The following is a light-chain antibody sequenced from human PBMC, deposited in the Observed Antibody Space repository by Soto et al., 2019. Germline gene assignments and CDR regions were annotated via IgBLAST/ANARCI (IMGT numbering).Light chain of an antibody. CDR2: AAS. CDR3: LQHNSFPFT. J-gene: IGKJ3*01. CDR1: QAIRNY. Sequence: DIQMTQSPSSLSASVGDRVTITCRASQAIRNYLGWYQQKPREAPKRLIYAASTLQGGVPSRFSGSGSGTEFTLTISSLQPEDFATYYCLQHNSFPFTFGPGTKVDIK. V-gene: IGKV1-17*01.